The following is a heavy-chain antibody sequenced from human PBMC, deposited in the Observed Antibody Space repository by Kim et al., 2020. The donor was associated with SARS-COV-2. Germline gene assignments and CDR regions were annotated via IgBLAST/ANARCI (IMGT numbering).Heavy chain of an antibody. CDR1: GGSISSGGYY. V-gene: IGHV4-31*01. CDR3: ARDRPYLAFDP. J-gene: IGHJ5*02. D-gene: IGHD2-2*01. Sequence: SETLSLTCTVSGGSISSGGYYWSWIRQPPGKGLTWLGSFSFLGGISSPPSLPRLITLTVDTSKNQFSLKLSSVTAADTAVYYCARDRPYLAFDPWGQGTLVTVSS. CDR2: FSFLGGI.